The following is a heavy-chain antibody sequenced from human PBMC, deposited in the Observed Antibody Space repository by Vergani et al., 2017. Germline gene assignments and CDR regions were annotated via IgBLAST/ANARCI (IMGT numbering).Heavy chain of an antibody. J-gene: IGHJ4*02. CDR1: GFTFSSYW. CDR2: IKQDGSEE. V-gene: IGHV3-7*01. CDR3: ARDPGQPFDQTSSSFDY. D-gene: IGHD6-6*01. Sequence: EVQLVESGGGLVQPGGSLRLSCAASGFTFSSYWMTWVRQAPGKGLVWVANIKQDGSEEYYVDSVKGRFTISRDNAKSSLFLQMNSLRAEDTAMYYCARDPGQPFDQTSSSFDYWGQGTLVTVSS.